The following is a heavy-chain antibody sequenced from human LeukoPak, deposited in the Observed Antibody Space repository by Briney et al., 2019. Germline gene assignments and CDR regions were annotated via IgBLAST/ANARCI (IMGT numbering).Heavy chain of an antibody. CDR1: GFTFSDYY. J-gene: IGHJ4*02. CDR2: ISSSGSTI. V-gene: IGHV3-11*01. Sequence: GGSLRLSCAASGFTFSDYYMSWIRQAPGKGLEWVSYISSSGSTIYYADSVKGRFTISRDNAKNSLYLQMNSLRAEDTALYYCAKVFGYSYGSPFDYWGQGTLVTVSS. CDR3: AKVFGYSYGSPFDY. D-gene: IGHD5-18*01.